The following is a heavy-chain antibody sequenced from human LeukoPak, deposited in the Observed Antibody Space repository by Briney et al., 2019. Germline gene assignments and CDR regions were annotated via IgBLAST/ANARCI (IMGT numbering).Heavy chain of an antibody. CDR3: AHYQLPPLDWFDP. Sequence: SETLSLTCAVYGGSFSGYYWSWIRQPPGKGLEWIGEINHSGSTNYNPSLKSRVTISVDTSKNQFSLKLSSVTAADTAVYYCAHYQLPPLDWFDPWGHFTLVTVFS. CDR1: GGSFSGYY. D-gene: IGHD2-2*01. CDR2: INHSGST. J-gene: IGHJ5*02. V-gene: IGHV4-34*01.